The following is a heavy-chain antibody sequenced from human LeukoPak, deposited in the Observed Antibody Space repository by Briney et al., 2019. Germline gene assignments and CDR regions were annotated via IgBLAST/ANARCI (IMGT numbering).Heavy chain of an antibody. Sequence: GGSLRLSCAASGFTFSSYWMSWVRQAPGKGLEGVANIKQDGSEKYYVDSVKGRFTISRDNAKNSLNLQMNSLRAEDTAVYYCARDGYCSGGSCYSDPLNSWGQGTLVTVSS. D-gene: IGHD2-15*01. V-gene: IGHV3-7*01. J-gene: IGHJ4*02. CDR3: ARDGYCSGGSCYSDPLNS. CDR1: GFTFSSYW. CDR2: IKQDGSEK.